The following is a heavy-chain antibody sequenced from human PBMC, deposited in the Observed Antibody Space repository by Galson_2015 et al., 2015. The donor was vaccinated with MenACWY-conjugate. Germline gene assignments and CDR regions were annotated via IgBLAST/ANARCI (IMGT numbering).Heavy chain of an antibody. CDR1: GFTFTSSA. Sequence: QSGAEVKKPGESLRISCKASGFTFTSSAMQWVRQARGQRLEWIGWIVVGSGNTNYAQKFQERVTITRDMSTSTAYMELSSLRSEDTAVYYCAADTGSSRWYYGMDVWGQGTTVTVSS. CDR3: AADTGSSRWYYGMDV. D-gene: IGHD4-23*01. J-gene: IGHJ6*02. V-gene: IGHV1-58*02. CDR2: IVVGSGNT.